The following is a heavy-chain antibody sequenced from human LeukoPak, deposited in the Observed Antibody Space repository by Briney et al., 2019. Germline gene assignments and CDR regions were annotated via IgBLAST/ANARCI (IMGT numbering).Heavy chain of an antibody. Sequence: PSETLSLTCTVSGGSISSYYWSWIRQPPGKGLEWIGYIYTSGSTNYNPSLKSRVTISVDTSKDQFSLKLSSVTAADTAAYYCARHIPDSSSSVFDYWGQGTLVTVSS. CDR2: IYTSGST. J-gene: IGHJ4*02. CDR3: ARHIPDSSSSVFDY. D-gene: IGHD6-6*01. V-gene: IGHV4-4*09. CDR1: GGSISSYY.